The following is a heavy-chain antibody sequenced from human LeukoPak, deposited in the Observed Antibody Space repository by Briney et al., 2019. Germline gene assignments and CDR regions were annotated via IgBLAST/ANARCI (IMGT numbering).Heavy chain of an antibody. D-gene: IGHD4-17*01. CDR3: ARTTVPDC. J-gene: IGHJ4*02. Sequence: PGGSLRLSCAASGFTFSGYAMHWVRQAPGRGLGCVAVISYDGSNKYYADSVKGRFTISRDNSKNTLYLQMSSLRAGDTAVYYCARTTVPDCWGQGTLVTVSS. V-gene: IGHV3-30-3*01. CDR2: ISYDGSNK. CDR1: GFTFSGYA.